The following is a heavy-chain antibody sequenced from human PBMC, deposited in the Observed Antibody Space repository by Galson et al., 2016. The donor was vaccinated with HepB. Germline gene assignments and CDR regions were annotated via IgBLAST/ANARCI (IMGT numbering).Heavy chain of an antibody. D-gene: IGHD3-10*01. CDR1: GYSFTSYW. Sequence: QSGAEVKKPGESLKISCKGSGYSFTSYWIGWVRQMPGKGLEWMGIIYPGVSDTRYSPSFQGQVTISADKSISTAYLQWSSLKASDTAMYYCARAYGSGSYNYYYDGMDVWGQGTTVTVSS. J-gene: IGHJ6*02. V-gene: IGHV5-51*01. CDR3: ARAYGSGSYNYYYDGMDV. CDR2: IYPGVSDT.